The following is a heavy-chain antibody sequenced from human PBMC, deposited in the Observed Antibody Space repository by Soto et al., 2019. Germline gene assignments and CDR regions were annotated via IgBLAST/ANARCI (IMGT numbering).Heavy chain of an antibody. CDR3: ARHDNMTLGSNYLGA. D-gene: IGHD3-10*01. CDR1: GGSISSYY. CDR2: IYYGGST. Sequence: TSETLSLTCTVSGGSISSYYWSWIRQPPGKGLEWIGYIYYGGSTNYNPSLKSRATISVDKSRNQLFLQLTSVTAADTALYFCARHDNMTLGSNYLGAWGPGTLVTVSS. V-gene: IGHV4-59*12. J-gene: IGHJ5*02.